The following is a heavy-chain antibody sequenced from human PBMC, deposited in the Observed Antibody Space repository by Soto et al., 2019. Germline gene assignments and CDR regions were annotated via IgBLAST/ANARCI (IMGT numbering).Heavy chain of an antibody. CDR3: ARVSGTLERYSDLDY. D-gene: IGHD3-10*01. Sequence: EVQLVESGGGLVKPGGSLRLSCAASGFIFSSYSMNWVRQAPGKGLEWVSSISPRSDYIYFADSMRGRFTISRDNAQNSLYLHMNTLRAEDTAVYHCARVSGTLERYSDLDYWGQGTRVTVSS. CDR2: ISPRSDYI. V-gene: IGHV3-21*06. CDR1: GFIFSSYS. J-gene: IGHJ4*02.